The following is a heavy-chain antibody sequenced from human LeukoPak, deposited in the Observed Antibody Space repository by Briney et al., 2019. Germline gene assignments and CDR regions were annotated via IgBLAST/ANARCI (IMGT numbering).Heavy chain of an antibody. J-gene: IGHJ4*02. CDR3: ARVGSIAAAGTSDY. D-gene: IGHD6-13*01. V-gene: IGHV3-11*05. CDR2: ISSSGSYA. Sequence: GGSLRLSCAASRFTFSDYYMSWIRQAPGKGLEWVTYISSSGSYANYADSVKGRFTISRDNAKNSLSLQMNSPRAEDTAVYYCARVGSIAAAGTSDYWGQGTLVTVSS. CDR1: RFTFSDYY.